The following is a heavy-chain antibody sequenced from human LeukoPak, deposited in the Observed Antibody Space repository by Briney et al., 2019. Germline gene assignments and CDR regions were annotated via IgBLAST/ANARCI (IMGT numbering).Heavy chain of an antibody. V-gene: IGHV1-2*02. CDR1: GYTFTCYY. J-gene: IGHJ5*02. Sequence: ASVKVSCKASGYTFTCYYMHWVRQAPGQGLEWMGWINLNRGSTNYAQNFQGRVTMTRDTSISTAYMELSRLRSDDTAVYYCASGQLRYFDWFDPWGQGTLVTVSA. D-gene: IGHD3-9*01. CDR2: INLNRGST. CDR3: ASGQLRYFDWFDP.